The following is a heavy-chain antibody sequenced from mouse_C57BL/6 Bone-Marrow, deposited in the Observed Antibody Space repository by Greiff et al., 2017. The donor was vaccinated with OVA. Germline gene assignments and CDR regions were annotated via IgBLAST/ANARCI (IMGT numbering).Heavy chain of an antibody. J-gene: IGHJ1*03. CDR1: GFSLTSYG. D-gene: IGHD2-3*01. Sequence: QVQLQQSGPGLVQPSQCLSITCTVSGFSLTSYGVHWVRQSPGKGLEWLGVIWSGGSTDYNAAFISRLSISKDNSKSQVFFKMNSLQADDTAIYYCARESDGPWYFGVWGTGTTVTVSS. CDR3: ARESDGPWYFGV. V-gene: IGHV2-2*01. CDR2: IWSGGST.